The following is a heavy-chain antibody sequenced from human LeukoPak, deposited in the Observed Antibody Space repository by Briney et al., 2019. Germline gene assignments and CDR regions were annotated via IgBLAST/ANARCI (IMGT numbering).Heavy chain of an antibody. J-gene: IGHJ4*02. D-gene: IGHD1-26*01. CDR1: GFTLSSHG. CDR3: ARDLSFGSLDF. V-gene: IGHV3-33*01. CDR2: IWYDGSKE. Sequence: GGSLRLSCAASGFTLSSHGMHWVRQAPGKGLEWVALIWYDGSKENYADSVKGRFTISKDMSKNTLNLQMNSLRVEDTAVFYCARDLSFGSLDFRGQGTLVTVSS.